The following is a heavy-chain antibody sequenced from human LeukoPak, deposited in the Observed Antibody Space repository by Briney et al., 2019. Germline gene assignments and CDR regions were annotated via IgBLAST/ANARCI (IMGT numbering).Heavy chain of an antibody. V-gene: IGHV3-30-3*01. CDR1: GFTFSSYA. CDR2: ISYDGSNK. CDR3: ARNSYGLDY. J-gene: IGHJ4*02. Sequence: GGSLRLSCAASGFTFSSYAMHWVRQAPGKGLEWVAVISYDGSNKYYADSVKGRFTISRDNSKNTLYLQMNSLRAEDTAVYYCARNSYGLDYWGQGTLVTVSS. D-gene: IGHD5-18*01.